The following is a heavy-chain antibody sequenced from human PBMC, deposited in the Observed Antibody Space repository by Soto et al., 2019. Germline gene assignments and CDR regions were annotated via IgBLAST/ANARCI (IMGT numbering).Heavy chain of an antibody. Sequence: PGGSLRLSCAASGFTLSSFAMNWVRQAPGKGLEWVSYISSNGNTIDYADSVKGRFTISRDNAKNTLYLQMNSLRAEDTAVYYCARALDAFDIWGQGTMVTVSS. CDR1: GFTLSSFA. V-gene: IGHV3-48*04. J-gene: IGHJ3*02. CDR3: ARALDAFDI. CDR2: ISSNGNTI.